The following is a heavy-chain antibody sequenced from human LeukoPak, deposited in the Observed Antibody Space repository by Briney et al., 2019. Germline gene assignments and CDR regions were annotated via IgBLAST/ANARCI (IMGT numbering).Heavy chain of an antibody. CDR2: IYYSGST. Sequence: SETLSLTCTVSGGSISSYYWSWIRQPPGKGLEWIGYIYYSGSTNYNPSLKSRVTISVDTSKNQFSLKLSSLTAADTAVYYCARGLAAAGTNYYYCGMDVWGQGTTVTVSS. CDR3: ARGLAAAGTNYYYCGMDV. CDR1: GGSISSYY. J-gene: IGHJ6*02. V-gene: IGHV4-59*01. D-gene: IGHD6-13*01.